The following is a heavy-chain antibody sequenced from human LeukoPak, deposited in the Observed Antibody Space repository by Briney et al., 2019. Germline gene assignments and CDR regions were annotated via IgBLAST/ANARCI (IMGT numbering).Heavy chain of an antibody. D-gene: IGHD4-17*01. CDR1: GFTFSDHW. CDR2: IKQDGSEK. CDR3: ARGRPKVTTRRYFDS. V-gene: IGHV3-7*01. J-gene: IGHJ4*02. Sequence: GGSLRLSCAVSGFTFSDHWMSWVRQASGKGLEWVANIKQDGSEKYYVGSVKGRFTMSRDNAKNSLYLQMNSLTAEDTAIYYCARGRPKVTTRRYFDSWGQGILVTVSS.